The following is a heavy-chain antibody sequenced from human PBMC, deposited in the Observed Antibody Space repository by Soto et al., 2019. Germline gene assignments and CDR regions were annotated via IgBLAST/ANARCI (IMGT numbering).Heavy chain of an antibody. J-gene: IGHJ6*02. Sequence: SETLSLTCAVYGGSFSGYSWSWIRQPPGKGLEWIGEINHSGSTNYNPSLKSRVTISVDTSKNQFSLKLSSVTAADTAVYYCARGGQQLSKMGYGMDVWGQGTTVT. D-gene: IGHD6-13*01. V-gene: IGHV4-34*01. CDR2: INHSGST. CDR3: ARGGQQLSKMGYGMDV. CDR1: GGSFSGYS.